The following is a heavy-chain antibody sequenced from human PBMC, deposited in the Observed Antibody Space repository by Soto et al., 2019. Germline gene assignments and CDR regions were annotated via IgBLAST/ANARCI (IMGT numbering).Heavy chain of an antibody. Sequence: SETLSLTCTVSGGSISSGGYYWSWIRQHPGKGLEWIGCIYYSGSTYYNPSLKSRVTISVDTSKNQFSLKLSSVTAADTAVYYCASGQQLGLYYYYGMDVWGQGTTVTVSS. V-gene: IGHV4-31*03. CDR3: ASGQQLGLYYYYGMDV. CDR1: GGSISSGGYY. D-gene: IGHD6-13*01. CDR2: IYYSGST. J-gene: IGHJ6*02.